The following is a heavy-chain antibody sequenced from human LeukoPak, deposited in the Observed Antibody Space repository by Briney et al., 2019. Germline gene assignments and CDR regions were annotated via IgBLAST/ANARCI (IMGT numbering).Heavy chain of an antibody. CDR1: GGSISSYY. Sequence: PSETLSLTCTVSGGSISSYYWSWIRQPPGKGLEWIGYIYTSGSTNYNPSLKSRVTISVDTSKNQFSLKLSSVTAADTAVYYCARHTSYYDFWSGYYGDAFDIWGQGTMVTVSS. CDR3: ARHTSYYDFWSGYYGDAFDI. D-gene: IGHD3-3*01. V-gene: IGHV4-4*09. CDR2: IYTSGST. J-gene: IGHJ3*02.